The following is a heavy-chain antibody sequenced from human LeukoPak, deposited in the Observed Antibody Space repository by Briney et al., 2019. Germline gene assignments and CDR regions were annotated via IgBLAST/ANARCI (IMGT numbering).Heavy chain of an antibody. J-gene: IGHJ4*02. D-gene: IGHD3-22*01. Sequence: GASVKVSCKASEYTLTSYYLHWVRQAPGQGLEWMGGIIPIFGTANYAQKFQGRVTITADESTSTAYMELSSLRSEDTAVYYCARELYDSSGPYYFDYWGQGTLVTVSS. CDR1: EYTLTSYY. CDR2: IIPIFGTA. CDR3: ARELYDSSGPYYFDY. V-gene: IGHV1-69*13.